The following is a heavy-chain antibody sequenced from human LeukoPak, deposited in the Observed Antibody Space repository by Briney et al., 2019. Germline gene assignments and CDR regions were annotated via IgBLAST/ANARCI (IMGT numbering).Heavy chain of an antibody. CDR3: ARGPRIAVAGTKGY. CDR1: GFTFSSYG. Sequence: GGSLRLSCAASGFTFSSYGMHWVRQAPGKGLEWVAFIRYDGSNKYYADSVKGRFTISRDNSKNTLYLQMNSLRVEDTAVYYCARGPRIAVAGTKGYWGQGTLVTVSS. D-gene: IGHD6-19*01. CDR2: IRYDGSNK. V-gene: IGHV3-30*02. J-gene: IGHJ4*02.